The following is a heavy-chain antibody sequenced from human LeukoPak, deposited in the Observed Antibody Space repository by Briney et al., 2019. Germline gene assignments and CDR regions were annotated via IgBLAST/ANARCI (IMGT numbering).Heavy chain of an antibody. CDR1: GGSFSGYY. Sequence: SETLSPTCAVYGGSFSGYYWSWIRQPPGKGLEWIGEINHSGSTNYNPSLKSRVTISVDTSKNQFSLKLSSVTAADTAVYYCARGTNYYGSGSYYNDYFDYWGQGTLVTVS. J-gene: IGHJ4*02. V-gene: IGHV4-34*01. CDR2: INHSGST. D-gene: IGHD3-10*01. CDR3: ARGTNYYGSGSYYNDYFDY.